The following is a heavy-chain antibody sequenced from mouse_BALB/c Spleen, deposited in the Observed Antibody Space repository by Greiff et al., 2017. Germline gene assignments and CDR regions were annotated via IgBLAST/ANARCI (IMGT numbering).Heavy chain of an antibody. Sequence: VQLQQSGAELARPGASVKLSCKASGYTFTSYWMQWVKQRPGQGLEWIGAIYPGDGDTRYTQKFKGKATLTADKSSSTAYMQLSSLASEDSAVYYCARGDYRYDGAWFAYWGQGTLVTVSA. V-gene: IGHV1-87*01. CDR2: IYPGDGDT. CDR1: GYTFTSYW. D-gene: IGHD2-14*01. J-gene: IGHJ3*01. CDR3: ARGDYRYDGAWFAY.